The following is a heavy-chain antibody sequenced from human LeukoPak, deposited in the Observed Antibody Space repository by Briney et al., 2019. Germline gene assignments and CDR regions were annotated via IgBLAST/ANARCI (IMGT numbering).Heavy chain of an antibody. CDR3: ARGGYSYGIGNWFDP. CDR1: GGSFSSYY. D-gene: IGHD5-18*01. CDR2: INHSGST. J-gene: IGHJ5*02. V-gene: IGHV4-34*01. Sequence: SETLSLTCAVYGGSFSSYYWSWIRQPPGKGLEWIGEINHSGSTNYNPSLKSRVTISVDTSKNQFSLKLSSVTAADTAVYYCARGGYSYGIGNWFDPWGQGTLVTVSS.